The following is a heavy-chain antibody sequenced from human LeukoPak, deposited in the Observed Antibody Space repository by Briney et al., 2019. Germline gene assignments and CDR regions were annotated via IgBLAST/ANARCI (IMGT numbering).Heavy chain of an antibody. CDR3: AKDFTMIRVSELDY. J-gene: IGHJ4*02. V-gene: IGHV3-23*01. Sequence: GGSLRLSCAASGFTFSSYAMTWVRQAPGKGLEWVSTISGSGGSTYYADSVKGRFTISRDNSKNTLYLQMNSLRAEDTAVYYCAKDFTMIRVSELDYWGQGTLVTVSS. D-gene: IGHD3-10*01. CDR1: GFTFSSYA. CDR2: ISGSGGST.